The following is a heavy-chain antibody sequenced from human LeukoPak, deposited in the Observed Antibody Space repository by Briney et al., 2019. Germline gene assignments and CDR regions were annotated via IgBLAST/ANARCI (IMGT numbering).Heavy chain of an antibody. CDR2: ISAYNGNT. CDR1: GYTFTSYG. J-gene: IGHJ4*02. Sequence: ASVKVSCKASGYTFTSYGISWVRQAPGQGLEWMGWISAYNGNTNYAQKLQGRVTITTDTSTSTAYMELRSLRSDDTAVYYCARLGYCSSTSCYTFDYWGQGTLVTVSS. D-gene: IGHD2-2*02. CDR3: ARLGYCSSTSCYTFDY. V-gene: IGHV1-18*01.